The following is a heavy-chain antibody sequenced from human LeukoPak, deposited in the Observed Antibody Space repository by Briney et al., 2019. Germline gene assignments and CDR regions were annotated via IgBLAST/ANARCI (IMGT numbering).Heavy chain of an antibody. CDR2: ISAYNGNT. Sequence: RASVKVSCKASGYTFTSYGISWVRQAPGQGLEWMGWISAYNGNTNYAQKLQGRVTMTTDTSTSTAYMELRSLRSDDTAVYYCARDSAPQYYYDSSGYYAYDAFDIWGQGTMVTVSS. D-gene: IGHD3-22*01. J-gene: IGHJ3*02. CDR1: GYTFTSYG. CDR3: ARDSAPQYYYDSSGYYAYDAFDI. V-gene: IGHV1-18*01.